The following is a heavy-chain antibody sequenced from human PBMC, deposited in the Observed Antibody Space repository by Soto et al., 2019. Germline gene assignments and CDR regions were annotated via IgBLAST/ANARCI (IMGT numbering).Heavy chain of an antibody. CDR3: ASGGVAAAGPYYYGMYV. J-gene: IGHJ6*02. CDR1: GFIFSSYA. Sequence: GGSLRLSCAASGFIFSSYAMTWVRQAPGKGLEWVSSITGSGGSTYYADSVKGRFIISRDNSKNTLYLQMNSLRAEDTAVYSCASGGVAAAGPYYYGMYVWGQGTKVPGSS. V-gene: IGHV3-23*01. CDR2: ITGSGGST. D-gene: IGHD6-13*01.